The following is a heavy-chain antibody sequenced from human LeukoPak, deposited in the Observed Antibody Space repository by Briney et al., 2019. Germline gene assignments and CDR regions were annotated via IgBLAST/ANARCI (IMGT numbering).Heavy chain of an antibody. D-gene: IGHD2-8*01. CDR3: ALGTINKDFYFGMDV. J-gene: IGHJ6*02. V-gene: IGHV3-11*01. CDR1: GFTFSDYY. Sequence: GGSLRLSCAASGFTFSDYYMTWLRQAPGKGLGWLSYIGNSGSTVFYADSVKGRFTVSRDNAKRSLYLQIESLRDDDTAVYHCALGTINKDFYFGMDVWGQGTTVTVSS. CDR2: IGNSGSTV.